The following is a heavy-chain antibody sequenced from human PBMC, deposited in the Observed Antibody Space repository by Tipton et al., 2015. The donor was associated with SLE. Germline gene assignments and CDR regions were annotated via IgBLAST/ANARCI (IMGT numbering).Heavy chain of an antibody. V-gene: IGHV3-49*04. CDR2: IRSEAHGGTT. CDR1: GFTFGDYA. Sequence: SLRLSCTGSGFTFGDYAMTWVRQAPGKGLEWVGFIRSEAHGGTTEYDASVKGRFSISRDDSKSIAYLQLTSLETEDTAVYYCSRGLRRASYFDYWGQGTLVTVSS. CDR3: SRGLRRASYFDY. J-gene: IGHJ4*02. D-gene: IGHD3-16*01.